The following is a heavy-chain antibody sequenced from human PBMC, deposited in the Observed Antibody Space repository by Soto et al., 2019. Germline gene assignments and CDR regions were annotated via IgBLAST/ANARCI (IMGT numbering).Heavy chain of an antibody. Sequence: GGSLRLSCAASGFTFSSYCMSWVRQAPGKGLEWVANIKQDGSENYDVDSVKGRFTISRDNAKNSLYLQMNSLSAEDTAVYYCAGDTSGWYFEYWGQGTLVTVSS. J-gene: IGHJ4*02. D-gene: IGHD6-19*01. CDR1: GFTFSSYC. V-gene: IGHV3-7*01. CDR2: IKQDGSEN. CDR3: AGDTSGWYFEY.